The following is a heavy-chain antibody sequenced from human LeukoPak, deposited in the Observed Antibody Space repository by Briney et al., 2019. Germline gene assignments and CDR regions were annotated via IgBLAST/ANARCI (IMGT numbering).Heavy chain of an antibody. J-gene: IGHJ6*02. V-gene: IGHV3-53*01. CDR1: GFTVSSNY. D-gene: IGHD5-12*01. Sequence: GESLRLSCAASGFTVSSNYMSWVPQAPGKGLEWVSVIYSGGSTNYADSVRGRFDISRDNSKNTLYLQMNSLRDEDTAVYYCARGRYEISAAMDVWGQGTTVTVSS. CDR2: IYSGGST. CDR3: ARGRYEISAAMDV.